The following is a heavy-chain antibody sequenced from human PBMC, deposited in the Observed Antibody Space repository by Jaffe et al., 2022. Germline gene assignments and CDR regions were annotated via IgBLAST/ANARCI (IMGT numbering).Heavy chain of an antibody. CDR3: ARDKRDSSGWYGGHNWYFDL. D-gene: IGHD6-19*01. Sequence: QVQLQESGPGLVKPSETLSLTCAVSGYSISSGYYWGWIRQPPGKGLEWIGSIYHSGSTYYNPSLKSRVTISVDTSKNQFSLKLSSVTAADTAVYYCARDKRDSSGWYGGHNWYFDLWGRGTLVTVSS. V-gene: IGHV4-38-2*02. J-gene: IGHJ2*01. CDR1: GYSISSGYY. CDR2: IYHSGST.